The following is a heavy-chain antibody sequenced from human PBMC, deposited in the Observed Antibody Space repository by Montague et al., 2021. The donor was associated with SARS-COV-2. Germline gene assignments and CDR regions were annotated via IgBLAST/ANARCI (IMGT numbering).Heavy chain of an antibody. CDR1: GFTFSSYG. D-gene: IGHD2-15*01. CDR3: ARILSYYCGMDV. CDR2: IWYDGSNK. J-gene: IGHJ6*02. V-gene: IGHV3-33*01. Sequence: SLRLSCAASGFTFSSYGMHWVRQAPGKGLEWVAVIWYDGSNKYYADSVKGRFTISRDNSKNTLYLQMNSLRAEDTAVYYCARILSYYCGMDVWGQGTTVTVSS.